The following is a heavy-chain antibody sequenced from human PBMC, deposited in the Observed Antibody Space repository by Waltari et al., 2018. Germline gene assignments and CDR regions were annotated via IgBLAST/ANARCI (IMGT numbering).Heavy chain of an antibody. D-gene: IGHD6-19*01. J-gene: IGHJ4*02. CDR1: GGSISSSSYY. V-gene: IGHV4-39*01. CDR3: ARGGYSSGWYAL. Sequence: QLQLQESGPGLVKPSETLSLTCTVSGGSISSSSYYWGWIRQPPGKGLEWIGSIYYSGSTYYNPSRKSRVTISVDTAKNQFSLKLSSVTAADTAVYYCARGGYSSGWYALWGQGTLVTVSS. CDR2: IYYSGST.